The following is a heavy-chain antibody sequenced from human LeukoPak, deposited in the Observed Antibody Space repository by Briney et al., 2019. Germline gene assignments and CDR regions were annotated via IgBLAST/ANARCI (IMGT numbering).Heavy chain of an antibody. CDR1: GGSISSGSYY. CDR3: ARDHSVETPPVGLDY. V-gene: IGHV4-61*02. D-gene: IGHD4-23*01. Sequence: PSETLSLTCTVSGGSISSGSYYWSWIRQPAGKGLEWIGRIYTSGSTNYNPSLKSRITISIDTSKNHFSLKLSSVTASDTAVYYCARDHSVETPPVGLDYWGQGTLVTVSS. J-gene: IGHJ4*02. CDR2: IYTSGST.